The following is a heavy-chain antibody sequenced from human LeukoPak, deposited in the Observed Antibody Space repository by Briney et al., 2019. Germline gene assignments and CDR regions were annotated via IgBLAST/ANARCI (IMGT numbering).Heavy chain of an antibody. V-gene: IGHV4-61*01. CDR3: ARQYYDILTGYPYFFDS. Sequence: PSETLSLTCSVSGGSVSSGSYYWNWIRQPPGKGLEWIGYISYSGSTNYNPSLKSRVTISVDTSKNQFSLKLSSVTAADTAVYYCARQYYDILTGYPYFFDSWGQGTLVTVSS. J-gene: IGHJ4*02. D-gene: IGHD3-9*01. CDR2: ISYSGST. CDR1: GGSVSSGSYY.